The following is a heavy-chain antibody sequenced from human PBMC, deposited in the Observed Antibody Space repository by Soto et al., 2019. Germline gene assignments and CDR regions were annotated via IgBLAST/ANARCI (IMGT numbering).Heavy chain of an antibody. Sequence: LWGSLRLSCSASGFTFSIYAMHWFRQAPGKGLEYVSSISINGGSTHYADSVKGRFTISRDNSKNTQYLQMSSLRADDTALYYCVKGEYYYDSRGSYPFDYWGQGT. J-gene: IGHJ4*02. D-gene: IGHD3-22*01. CDR3: VKGEYYYDSRGSYPFDY. CDR2: ISINGGST. V-gene: IGHV3-64D*06. CDR1: GFTFSIYA.